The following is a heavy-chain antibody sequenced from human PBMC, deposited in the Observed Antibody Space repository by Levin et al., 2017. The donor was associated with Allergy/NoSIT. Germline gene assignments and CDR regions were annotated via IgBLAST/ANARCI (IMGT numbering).Heavy chain of an antibody. Sequence: LSLTCAASGFTFSDYGMHWVRQAPGKGLEWVAVMSYDGTSKYYADSVKGRFTISRDNSKNTLYLQMNGLRAEDTAVYYCAKGGCSSTNCYTNYWGQGTLVTVSS. CDR2: MSYDGTSK. V-gene: IGHV3-30*18. CDR1: GFTFSDYG. J-gene: IGHJ4*02. D-gene: IGHD2-2*02. CDR3: AKGGCSSTNCYTNY.